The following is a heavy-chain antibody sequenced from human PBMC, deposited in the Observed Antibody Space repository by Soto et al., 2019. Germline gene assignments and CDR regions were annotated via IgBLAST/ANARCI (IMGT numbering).Heavy chain of an antibody. CDR2: IFSGGST. J-gene: IGHJ4*02. CDR1: EFSVSDNY. CDR3: KSRDY. V-gene: IGHV3-53*04. Sequence: EVQLVESGGGLVLPGGSLRLACAASEFSVSDNYMNWVRQAPGKGLEWVAVIFSGGSTNYADSVKGRFTISRLKSENTLYLQLSSLRPEDTAVYFCKSRDYWGRGTLVTFSS.